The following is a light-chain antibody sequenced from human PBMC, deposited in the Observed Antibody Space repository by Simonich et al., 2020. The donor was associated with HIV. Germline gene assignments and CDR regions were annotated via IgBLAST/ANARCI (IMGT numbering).Light chain of an antibody. CDR3: MQALQTPFT. CDR1: QSLLHTDGYYY. V-gene: IGKV2-28*01. CDR2: LGS. Sequence: DIVMTQSPLSLPVTPGEPASISCRSSQSLLHTDGYYYLEWYLQKPGQSPQLLIYLGSNRASGVPDRFSGSGSGTDFTLKISRVEAEDVGVYYCMQALQTPFTFGPGTKVDIK. J-gene: IGKJ3*01.